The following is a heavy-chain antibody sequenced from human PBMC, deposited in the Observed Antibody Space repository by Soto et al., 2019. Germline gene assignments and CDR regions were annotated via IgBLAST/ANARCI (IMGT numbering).Heavy chain of an antibody. D-gene: IGHD6-13*01. CDR3: TRDASRDSSARGWFDP. J-gene: IGHJ5*02. CDR2: ISSNSAYI. Sequence: GGSLRLSCAAAGFRFRSFTMNWVRQAPGKGLEWVSTISSNSAYIYYTDALRGRFTISRDNAKNSLHLQMNSLRAEDTAVYYCTRDASRDSSARGWFDPWGPGTLVTVSS. CDR1: GFRFRSFT. V-gene: IGHV3-21*01.